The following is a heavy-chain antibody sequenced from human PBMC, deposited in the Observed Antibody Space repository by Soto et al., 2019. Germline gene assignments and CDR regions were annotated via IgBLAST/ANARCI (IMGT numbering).Heavy chain of an antibody. CDR3: ARALPVAKGGFDP. J-gene: IGHJ5*02. V-gene: IGHV3-53*01. CDR1: GFTVSNTY. CDR2: IYTAGGT. D-gene: IGHD2-2*01. Sequence: LRLSCAASGFTVSNTYMTWVRQPPGKGLECVSVIYTAGGTNYADSVKGRFIISRDNSKNTLYLQMNSLRAEDTAVYYCARALPVAKGGFDPWGQGSLVTVSS.